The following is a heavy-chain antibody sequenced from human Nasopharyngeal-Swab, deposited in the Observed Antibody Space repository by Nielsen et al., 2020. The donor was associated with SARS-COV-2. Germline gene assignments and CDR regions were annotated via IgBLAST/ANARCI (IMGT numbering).Heavy chain of an antibody. J-gene: IGHJ6*02. CDR1: GGTFSSYA. CDR2: IIPIFGTA. CDR3: ARGVGFMGGMDV. V-gene: IGHV1-69*13. D-gene: IGHD3-10*01. Sequence: VKVSCKASGGTFSSYAISRVRQAPGQGLEWMGGIIPIFGTANYAQKFQGRVTITADESTSTAYMELSSLRSEDTAVYYCARGVGFMGGMDVWGQGTTVTVSS.